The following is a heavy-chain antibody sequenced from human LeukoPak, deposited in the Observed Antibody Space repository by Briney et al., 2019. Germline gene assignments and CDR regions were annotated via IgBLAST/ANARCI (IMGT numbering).Heavy chain of an antibody. Sequence: PGGSLRLSCAASGFTFSSYWMHWVRQAPGKGLVWGSRINSDGSSTSYADSVKGRFTISRDNAKNTLYLQMNSLRAEDTAVYYCARVFYYYDSSGYYPPDYWGQGTLVTVSS. CDR2: INSDGSST. CDR1: GFTFSSYW. J-gene: IGHJ4*02. CDR3: ARVFYYYDSSGYYPPDY. V-gene: IGHV3-74*01. D-gene: IGHD3-22*01.